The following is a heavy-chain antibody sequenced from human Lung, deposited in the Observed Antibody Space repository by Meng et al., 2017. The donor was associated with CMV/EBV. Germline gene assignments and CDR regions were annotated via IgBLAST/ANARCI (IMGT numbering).Heavy chain of an antibody. J-gene: IGHJ4*02. CDR1: GFTFSSYE. CDR2: ISSSGSSI. Sequence: SCAASGFTFSSYEMNWVRQAPGKGLEWVSYISSSGSSIYYADSVKRRFTISRDNAKNSLYLQMNSLRAEDTAVYYCARVSYYYDSSCYYYSPSVYFDYWXQGTLVTVSS. D-gene: IGHD3-22*01. V-gene: IGHV3-48*03. CDR3: ARVSYYYDSSCYYYSPSVYFDY.